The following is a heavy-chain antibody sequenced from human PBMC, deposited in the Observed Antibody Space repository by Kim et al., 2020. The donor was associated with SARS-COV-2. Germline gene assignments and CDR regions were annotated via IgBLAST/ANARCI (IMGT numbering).Heavy chain of an antibody. J-gene: IGHJ4*02. D-gene: IGHD5-18*01. CDR3: ARASGYPKDYFDY. Sequence: YNPSLKSRVTISVDTSKNQFSLKLSSVTAADTAVYYYARASGYPKDYFDYWGQGTLVTVSS. V-gene: IGHV4-34*01.